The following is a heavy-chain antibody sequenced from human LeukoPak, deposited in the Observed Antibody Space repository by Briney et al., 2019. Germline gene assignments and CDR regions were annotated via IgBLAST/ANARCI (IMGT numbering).Heavy chain of an antibody. CDR2: INHSGST. J-gene: IGHJ5*02. V-gene: IGHV4-34*01. Sequence: PSEPLSLTCAVYGGSFSGYYWSWIRQPPGKGLEWIGEINHSGSTNYNPSLKSRVTISVDTSKNQFSLKLSSVTAADTAVYYCARGRRPPSGYIIPFDPWGQGTLVTVSS. CDR1: GGSFSGYY. D-gene: IGHD3-22*01. CDR3: ARGRRPPSGYIIPFDP.